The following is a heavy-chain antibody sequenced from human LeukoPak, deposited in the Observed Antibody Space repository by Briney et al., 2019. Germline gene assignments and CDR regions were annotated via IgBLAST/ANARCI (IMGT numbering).Heavy chain of an antibody. D-gene: IGHD4-17*01. CDR1: GASFNNHY. CDR2: VDHSGNI. CDR3: ASMTTVTNVDY. Sequence: SETLSLTCAVYGASFNNHYWSWVRQPPGQGLEWLGEVDHSGNINYNPSLKSRVTISVDRSKNQYSLELTSVTAADTAMYYCASMTTVTNVDYWGQGTLVTVSS. J-gene: IGHJ4*02. V-gene: IGHV4-34*01.